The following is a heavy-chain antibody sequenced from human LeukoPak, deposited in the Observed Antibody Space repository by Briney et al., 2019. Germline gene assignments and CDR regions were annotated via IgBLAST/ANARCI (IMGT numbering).Heavy chain of an antibody. CDR1: GFTFTNAW. CDR2: IEPKSDGGTA. D-gene: IGHD3-3*01. J-gene: IGHJ1*01. V-gene: IGHV3-15*07. Sequence: PGGSLRLSCAASGFTFTNAWMNWVRQAPGKGLEWLGRIEPKSDGGTADYAAPVKGRFTISRDDSKDTLYLQMNNLKTEDTAVYFCTTFLWSSYYVSNRGQGTLVTVSS. CDR3: TTFLWSSYYVSN.